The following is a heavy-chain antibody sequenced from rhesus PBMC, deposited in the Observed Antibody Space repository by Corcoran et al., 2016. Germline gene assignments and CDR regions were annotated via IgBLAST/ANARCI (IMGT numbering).Heavy chain of an antibody. CDR3: ARGEVVVATDYFDY. V-gene: IGHV4-106*01. CDR1: GGSISDDYY. D-gene: IGHD2-21*01. J-gene: IGHJ4*01. Sequence: QVQLQESGPGLVKPSETLSLTCAVSGGSISDDYYWSWIRHPPGKGLEWIGYIYGSGGGTKYNHSLKNRVTISIDAAKNQCGPKLSCVSGADTAVYYWARGEVVVATDYFDYWGQGGLVTVSS. CDR2: IYGSGGGT.